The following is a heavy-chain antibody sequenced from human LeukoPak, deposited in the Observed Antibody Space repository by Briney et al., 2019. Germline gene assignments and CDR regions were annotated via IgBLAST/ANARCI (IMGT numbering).Heavy chain of an antibody. CDR1: GYTLTELS. CDR2: FDPEDGET. V-gene: IGHV1-24*01. Sequence: ASVKVSCKVSGYTLTELSMHWVRPAPGKGLEWMGGFDPEDGETIYAQKFQGRVTMTEDTSTDTAYMELSSLRSEDTAVYYCATVSYGGNSGDYWGQGTLVTVSS. CDR3: ATVSYGGNSGDY. D-gene: IGHD4-23*01. J-gene: IGHJ4*02.